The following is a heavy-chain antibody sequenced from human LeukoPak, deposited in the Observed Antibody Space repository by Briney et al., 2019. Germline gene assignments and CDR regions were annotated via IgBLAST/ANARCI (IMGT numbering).Heavy chain of an antibody. CDR1: GFTFSSYG. D-gene: IGHD6-13*01. J-gene: IGHJ2*01. CDR2: IWYDGSNK. Sequence: PGRSLRLSCAASGFTFSSYGMHWVRQAPGKGLEWVALIWYDGSNKYYADSVKGRFTISRDNSKNTLYLQMNSLRAEDTAVYYCAKGRSSWYGDWYFDLWGRGTLVTVSS. CDR3: AKGRSSWYGDWYFDL. V-gene: IGHV3-33*06.